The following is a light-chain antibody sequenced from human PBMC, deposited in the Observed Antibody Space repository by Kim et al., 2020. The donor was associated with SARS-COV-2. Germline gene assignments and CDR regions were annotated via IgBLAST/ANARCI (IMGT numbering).Light chain of an antibody. CDR3: QQYYSTPPS. CDR2: WAS. CDR1: HTVLYNSNNKNY. V-gene: IGKV4-1*01. J-gene: IGKJ2*03. Sequence: DPLNCKSSHTVLYNSNNKNYLAWYQQKPGQATKLLIYWASIRESGVSDRFSGSGSETDFTLTISSLQAEDVAVYYGQQYYSTPPSFGQGTKLEI.